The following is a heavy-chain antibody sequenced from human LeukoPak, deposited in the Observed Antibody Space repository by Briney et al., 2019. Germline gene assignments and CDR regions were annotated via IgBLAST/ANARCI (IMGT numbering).Heavy chain of an antibody. CDR3: AREEGPGVDFQH. D-gene: IGHD3-10*01. CDR1: GNTFSDNG. Sequence: ASVKVSCKTSGNTFSDNGLNWVRQAPGQGLEWMGWISTKTGNPMYAQGFTGRFVISLDTSGSTAYLQISSLKAEDTAVYYCAREEGPGVDFQHWGQGTLVTVSS. CDR2: ISTKTGNP. V-gene: IGHV7-4-1*02. J-gene: IGHJ1*01.